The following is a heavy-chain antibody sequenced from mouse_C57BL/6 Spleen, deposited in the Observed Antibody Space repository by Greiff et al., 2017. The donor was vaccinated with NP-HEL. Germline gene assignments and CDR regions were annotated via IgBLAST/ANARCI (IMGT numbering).Heavy chain of an antibody. V-gene: IGHV3-6*01. CDR1: GYSITSGYY. Sequence: EVKLQESGPGLVKPSQSLSLTCSVTGYSITSGYYWNWIRQFPGNKLEWMGYISYDGSNNYNPSLKNRISITRDTSKNQFFLKLNSVTTEDTATYYCASRVYYDYDGYAMDYWGQGTSVTVSS. J-gene: IGHJ4*01. CDR2: ISYDGSN. CDR3: ASRVYYDYDGYAMDY. D-gene: IGHD2-4*01.